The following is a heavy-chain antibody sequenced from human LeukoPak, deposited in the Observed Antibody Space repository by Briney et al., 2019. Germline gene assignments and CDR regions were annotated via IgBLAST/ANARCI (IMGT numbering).Heavy chain of an antibody. J-gene: IGHJ3*02. CDR2: IYYSGST. Sequence: SETLSLTCTVSGGSISSYYWSWIRQPPGKRLEWIGYIYYSGSTYYNPSLKSRVTISVDTSKNQFSLKPSSVTAADTAVYYCALDGYNSAFDIWGQGTMVTVSS. CDR3: ALDGYNSAFDI. CDR1: GGSISSYY. V-gene: IGHV4-59*12. D-gene: IGHD5-24*01.